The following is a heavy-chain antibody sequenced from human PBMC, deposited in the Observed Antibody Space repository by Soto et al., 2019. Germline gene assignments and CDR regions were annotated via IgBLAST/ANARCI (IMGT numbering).Heavy chain of an antibody. Sequence: QVQLVESGGGVVQPGRSLGLSCAASGFTFSSYGMHWVRQAPGKGLEWVAVISYDGSNKYYADSVKGRFTISRDNSKNTLYLQMNSLRAEDTAVYYCAKDSLDSSGYLLFDYWGQGTLVTVSS. D-gene: IGHD3-22*01. CDR1: GFTFSSYG. CDR3: AKDSLDSSGYLLFDY. J-gene: IGHJ4*02. CDR2: ISYDGSNK. V-gene: IGHV3-30*18.